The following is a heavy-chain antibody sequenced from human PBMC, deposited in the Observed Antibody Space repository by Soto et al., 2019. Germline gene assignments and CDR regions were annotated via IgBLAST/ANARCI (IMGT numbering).Heavy chain of an antibody. J-gene: IGHJ1*01. V-gene: IGHV2-5*02. CDR2: IYWDDDK. CDR1: GFSLSTSGVG. Sequence: SGPTLVNPTQTLTLTCTFSGFSLSTSGVGVGWIRQPPGKALEWLALIYWDDDKRYSPSLKSRLTITKDTSKNQVVLTMTNMDPVDTATYYCAHRRIAVAEDIEYFQHWGQGTLVTVSS. D-gene: IGHD6-19*01. CDR3: AHRRIAVAEDIEYFQH.